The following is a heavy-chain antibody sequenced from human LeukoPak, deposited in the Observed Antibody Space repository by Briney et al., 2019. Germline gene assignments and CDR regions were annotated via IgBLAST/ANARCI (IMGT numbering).Heavy chain of an antibody. V-gene: IGHV3-7*01. J-gene: IGHJ4*02. D-gene: IGHD3-3*01. CDR3: ASRTYYDFWSGYSPFDY. Sequence: GGSLRLSCAASGFTFSSYWMSWVRQAPGKGLEWVANIKQDGSEKYYVDSEKGRFTISRDNAKNSLYLQMNSLRAEDTAVYYCASRTYYDFWSGYSPFDYWGQGTLVTVSS. CDR1: GFTFSSYW. CDR2: IKQDGSEK.